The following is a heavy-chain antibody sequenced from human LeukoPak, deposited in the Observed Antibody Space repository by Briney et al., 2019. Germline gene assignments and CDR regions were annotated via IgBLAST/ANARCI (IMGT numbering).Heavy chain of an antibody. V-gene: IGHV4-34*01. CDR2: INHSGST. CDR3: ARKGGLFDY. CDR1: GGSFSGYY. D-gene: IGHD2-15*01. Sequence: PSETLSLTCAVYGGSFSGYYWSWVRQAPGKGLEWIGEINHSGSTNYNPSLKSRVTISVDMSKNQFSLKMSSVTAADTAVYYCARKGGLFDYWGQGRLVTVSS. J-gene: IGHJ4*02.